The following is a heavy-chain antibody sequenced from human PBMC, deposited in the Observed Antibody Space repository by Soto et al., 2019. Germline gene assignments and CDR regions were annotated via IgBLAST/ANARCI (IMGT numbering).Heavy chain of an antibody. V-gene: IGHV1-3*01. J-gene: IGHJ5*02. CDR3: ARSGYCTNGVCYTLAWFDP. Sequence: ASVKVSCKASGYTFTSYATHWVRQAPGQRLEWMGWINAGNGNTKYSQKFQGRVTITRDTSASTVYMELSSLRSEDTAVYYCARSGYCTNGVCYTLAWFDPWGQGTLVTVSS. CDR1: GYTFTSYA. D-gene: IGHD2-8*01. CDR2: INAGNGNT.